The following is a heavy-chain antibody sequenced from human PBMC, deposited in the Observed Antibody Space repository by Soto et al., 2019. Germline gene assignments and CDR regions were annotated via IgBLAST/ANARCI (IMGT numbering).Heavy chain of an antibody. J-gene: IGHJ3*02. V-gene: IGHV1-18*01. Sequence: ASVKVSCKASGYTFTSYGISWVRQAPGQGLEWMGWISAYNGNTNYAQKLQGRVTMTTDTSASTAYMELRSLRSDDTGMYYCARVRDIVVVVAARGGGSAFDIWGQGTMVTVSS. CDR1: GYTFTSYG. CDR3: ARVRDIVVVVAARGGGSAFDI. CDR2: ISAYNGNT. D-gene: IGHD2-15*01.